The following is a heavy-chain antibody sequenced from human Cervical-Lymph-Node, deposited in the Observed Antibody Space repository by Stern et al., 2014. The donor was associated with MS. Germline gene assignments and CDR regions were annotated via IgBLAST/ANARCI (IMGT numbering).Heavy chain of an antibody. D-gene: IGHD1-26*01. CDR1: GFTFSSYW. CDR3: AREGWEQPFDY. J-gene: IGHJ4*02. V-gene: IGHV3-74*01. CDR2: INSDGSST. Sequence: ELQLVESGGGLVQPGGSLRLSCAASGFTFSSYWMHWVRQATGKGLVWVARINSDGSSTSYADSVKGRFTISRDNAKNTVYLQMNSLRAEDTAVYYCAREGWEQPFDYWGQGTLVTVSS.